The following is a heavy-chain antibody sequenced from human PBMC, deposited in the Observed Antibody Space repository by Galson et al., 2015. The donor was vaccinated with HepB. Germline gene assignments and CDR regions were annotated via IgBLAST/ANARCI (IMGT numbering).Heavy chain of an antibody. CDR2: ISGDSGGT. V-gene: IGHV1-2*02. J-gene: IGHJ5*02. CDR1: GYNFTGYY. CDR3: ARRLDSFWSGLRFDP. D-gene: IGHD3-3*01. Sequence: SVKVSCKASGYNFTGYYIQWVRQAPGQGLKWMGWISGDSGGTKYAQKFQGRVSMTRDTSITTAYMELSRLRSDDSAVYYCARRLDSFWSGLRFDPWGQGTLVTVSS.